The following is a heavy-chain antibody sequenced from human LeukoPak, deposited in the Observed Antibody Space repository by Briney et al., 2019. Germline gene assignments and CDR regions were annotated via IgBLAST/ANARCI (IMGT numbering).Heavy chain of an antibody. D-gene: IGHD3-3*02. CDR3: ARVSSYYGMDV. V-gene: IGHV3-33*01. Sequence: GGSLRLSCAASGFTFSSYGMHWVRQAPGKGLEWVAVIWNDGSNKYYVDSVKGRFTISRDNAKNSLYLQMNSLRAEDTAVYYCARVSSYYGMDVWGQGTTVTVSS. J-gene: IGHJ6*02. CDR1: GFTFSSYG. CDR2: IWNDGSNK.